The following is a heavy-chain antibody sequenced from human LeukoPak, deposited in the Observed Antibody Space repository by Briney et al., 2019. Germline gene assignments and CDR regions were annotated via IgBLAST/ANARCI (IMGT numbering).Heavy chain of an antibody. Sequence: GGSLRLSCAASGFTFSNAWMSWVRQAPGKGLEWVGRIKSKTDGGTTDYAAPVKGRFTTSRDDSKNTLYLQMNSLKTEDTAIYYCTKTYYYGSGSLDYWGQGTLVTVSS. D-gene: IGHD3-10*01. CDR1: GFTFSNAW. V-gene: IGHV3-15*01. CDR3: TKTYYYGSGSLDY. CDR2: IKSKTDGGTT. J-gene: IGHJ4*02.